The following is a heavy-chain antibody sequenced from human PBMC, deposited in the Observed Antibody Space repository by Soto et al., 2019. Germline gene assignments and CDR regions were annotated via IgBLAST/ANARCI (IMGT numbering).Heavy chain of an antibody. J-gene: IGHJ3*02. CDR1: GFTFTRYS. D-gene: IGHD3-3*01. Sequence: GGSLRLSCAASGFTFTRYSMNWVRQAPGKGLEWVSGITKTGRSTFIADSVRGRFTISRDNLKNIMYLQMNSLRVDDTALYYCTKDGDAYDFAFDKWGQGTMVTVSS. CDR2: ITKTGRST. CDR3: TKDGDAYDFAFDK. V-gene: IGHV3-23*01.